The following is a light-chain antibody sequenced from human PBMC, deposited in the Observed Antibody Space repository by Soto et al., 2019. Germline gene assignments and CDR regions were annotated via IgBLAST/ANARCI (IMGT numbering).Light chain of an antibody. CDR2: EAT. J-gene: IGLJ2*01. CDR1: STDVDSYNL. V-gene: IGLV2-23*01. Sequence: HSVLTQPASVSGSPGQSITISCTGTSTDVDSYNLVSWYQQHPGKAPKLMIYEATKRPSGVSNRFSGSIYGNTASLSISGLQAEDEADYYCCSYADSTTSFGGGTKVTVL. CDR3: CSYADSTTS.